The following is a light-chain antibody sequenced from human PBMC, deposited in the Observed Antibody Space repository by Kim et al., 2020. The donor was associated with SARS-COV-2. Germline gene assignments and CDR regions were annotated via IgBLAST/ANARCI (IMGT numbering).Light chain of an antibody. CDR1: GNNVGSQG. J-gene: IGLJ2*01. Sequence: QSTAPTWTGKGNNVGSQGAAWLQQRPGHAPKVLFYTDNNRPSGIPERFSASRSGNTAALTITGLQVEDEGDYYCSVWDSGLNVWIFGGGTQLTVL. CDR3: SVWDSGLNVWI. CDR2: TDN. V-gene: IGLV10-54*04.